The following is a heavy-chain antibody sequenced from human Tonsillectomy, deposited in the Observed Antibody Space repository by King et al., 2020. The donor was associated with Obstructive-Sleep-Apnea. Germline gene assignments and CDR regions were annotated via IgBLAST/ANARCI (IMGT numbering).Heavy chain of an antibody. Sequence: VQLQQWGAGLLKPSETLSLTCAVSGGSFSGYYWSWIRQPPGKGLEWIGEINHSGSTNYNPSLKSRVTISVDTSKNQFSLKLSSVTAADTAVYYCARARIAAAGTTAYYFDYWGQGTLVTVSS. CDR3: ARARIAAAGTTAYYFDY. CDR2: INHSGST. V-gene: IGHV4-34*01. J-gene: IGHJ4*02. D-gene: IGHD6-13*01. CDR1: GGSFSGYY.